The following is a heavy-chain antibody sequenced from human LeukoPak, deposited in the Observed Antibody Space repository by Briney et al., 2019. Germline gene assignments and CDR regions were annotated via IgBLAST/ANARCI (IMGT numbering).Heavy chain of an antibody. J-gene: IGHJ5*02. CDR3: ARRGYSYIT. Sequence: PSETLSLTCTVSGGSVSIYYWSWIRQPPGKGLEWVGYIYYSGSTNYNPSLKSRVTISVDTSKNQFSLKLSSVTAADTAVYYCARRGYSYITWGQGTLVTVSS. V-gene: IGHV4-59*02. CDR2: IYYSGST. D-gene: IGHD5-18*01. CDR1: GGSVSIYY.